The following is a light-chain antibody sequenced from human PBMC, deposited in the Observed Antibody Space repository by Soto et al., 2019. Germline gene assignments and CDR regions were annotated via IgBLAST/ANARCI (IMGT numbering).Light chain of an antibody. J-gene: IGLJ1*01. Sequence: QSALAQPASVSGSPGQSITISCTGTSSDVGGYNYVSWYQQHPGKAPKLMIYEVSTRPSGVSNRFSASKSGNTASLTISGLQAEDEADYYCSSYTSSSTLDVFGTGTKATVL. CDR1: SSDVGGYNY. CDR2: EVS. V-gene: IGLV2-14*01. CDR3: SSYTSSSTLDV.